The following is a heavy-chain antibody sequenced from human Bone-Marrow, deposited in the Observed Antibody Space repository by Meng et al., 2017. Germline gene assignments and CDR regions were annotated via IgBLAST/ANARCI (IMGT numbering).Heavy chain of an antibody. Sequence: QVQIQQSGAVLLDPSEALSLTCAVYCGSFSGYYWSWIRQPPGNGLAWIGEINHSGSTNYNPSLKSRVTISVDTSKNQFSLKLSSVTAEDTAVYYCARVGVVVITPNWFDPWGQGTLVTVSS. CDR1: CGSFSGYY. D-gene: IGHD3-22*01. V-gene: IGHV4-34*01. CDR3: ARVGVVVITPNWFDP. CDR2: INHSGST. J-gene: IGHJ5*02.